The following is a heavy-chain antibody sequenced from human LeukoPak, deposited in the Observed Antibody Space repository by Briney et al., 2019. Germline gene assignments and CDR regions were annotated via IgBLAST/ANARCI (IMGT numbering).Heavy chain of an antibody. J-gene: IGHJ5*02. Sequence: GGSLRVSCAASGFTFSSYWMSWVRQAPGKGLEWVANIKQDGSEKYYVDSVKGRFTISRDNAKNSLYLQMNSLRAEDTAVYYCARTLDDYYDSPFDPWGQGTLVTVSS. CDR3: ARTLDDYYDSPFDP. D-gene: IGHD3-22*01. CDR2: IKQDGSEK. V-gene: IGHV3-7*03. CDR1: GFTFSSYW.